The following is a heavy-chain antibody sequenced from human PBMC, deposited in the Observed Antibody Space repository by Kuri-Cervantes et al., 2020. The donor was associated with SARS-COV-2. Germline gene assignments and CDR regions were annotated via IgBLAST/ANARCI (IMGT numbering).Heavy chain of an antibody. Sequence: GSLRLSCTVSGYSISSVYYWGWIRQPPGKGLEWIGSIYHSGSTYYNPSLKSRVTISVDTSKNQFSLKLSSVTAADTAVYYCARVGAYLGYCSSTSCYGPFDYWGQGTLVTVSS. CDR2: IYHSGST. D-gene: IGHD2-2*01. V-gene: IGHV4-38-2*02. J-gene: IGHJ4*02. CDR1: GYSISSVYY. CDR3: ARVGAYLGYCSSTSCYGPFDY.